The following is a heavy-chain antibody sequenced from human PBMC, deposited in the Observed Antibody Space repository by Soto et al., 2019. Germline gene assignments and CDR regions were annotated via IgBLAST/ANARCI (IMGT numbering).Heavy chain of an antibody. V-gene: IGHV3-21*01. CDR2: INGSGNYI. Sequence: PGGSLRLSCAASGFTFSTYNMNWVRQAPGKGLEWVSSINGSGNYIYYEDSVKGRFTISRDNAKKSLYLQMNSLRAEDTAVYYCAREDGIVGATSAFDYWGQGTLVTDSS. J-gene: IGHJ4*02. CDR1: GFTFSTYN. CDR3: AREDGIVGATSAFDY. D-gene: IGHD1-26*01.